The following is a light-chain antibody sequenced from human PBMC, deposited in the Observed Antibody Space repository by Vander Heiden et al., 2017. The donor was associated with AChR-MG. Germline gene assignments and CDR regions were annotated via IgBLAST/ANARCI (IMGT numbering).Light chain of an antibody. CDR1: RSDIADSNY. V-gene: IGLV2-14*03. J-gene: IGLJ1*01. CDR2: DVT. CDR3: SSHTSKNDLDV. Sequence: QSALTQPASVSGSPGQSITISCPVTRSDIADSNYVSCYQQHPGKAPKLIIYDVTWRPSGVSNRFSGSKSGSTASLTISGLQTEDEADYYCSSHTSKNDLDVFGPGTKVTVL.